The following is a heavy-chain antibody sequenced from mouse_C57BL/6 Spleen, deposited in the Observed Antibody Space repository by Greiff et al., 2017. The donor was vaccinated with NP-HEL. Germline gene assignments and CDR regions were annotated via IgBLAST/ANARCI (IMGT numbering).Heavy chain of an antibody. J-gene: IGHJ2*01. Sequence: VHLVESGPELVKPGASVKISCKASGYAFSSSWMNWVKQRPGQGLEWIGRIYPGDGDTNYNGQFKGMAPLTSDKSSSTADMQNSSLTSEDSAVYFCARYPYYGSPYFDYWGQGTTLTVSS. CDR3: ARYPYYGSPYFDY. D-gene: IGHD1-1*01. CDR1: GYAFSSSW. CDR2: IYPGDGDT. V-gene: IGHV1-82*01.